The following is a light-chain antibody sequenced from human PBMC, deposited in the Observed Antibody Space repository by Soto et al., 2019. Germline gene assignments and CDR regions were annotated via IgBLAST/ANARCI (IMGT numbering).Light chain of an antibody. Sequence: EIVLTQSPGTLSLSPGERATLSCRASQSVSSSDLAWYQQKPGQSPRLLIYGASSRATGIPDRFSGSGSGTDFTLTIIRLEPEAFAVYYCQQYGSSPWTFGQGTKVEIK. J-gene: IGKJ1*01. CDR3: QQYGSSPWT. V-gene: IGKV3-20*01. CDR1: QSVSSSD. CDR2: GAS.